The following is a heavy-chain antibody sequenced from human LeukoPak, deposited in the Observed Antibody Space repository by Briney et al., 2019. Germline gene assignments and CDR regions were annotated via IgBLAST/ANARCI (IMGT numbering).Heavy chain of an antibody. Sequence: ASVKVSCKASGYTFTSNGISWVRQAPGQGLEGMGWISAYNGNTNYEQELQGRVTMTTDTSTSTAYMELRSLRSDDTAVYYCASLKNSYDSSGYLVTDAFDIWGQGTMVTVSS. CDR1: GYTFTSNG. D-gene: IGHD3-22*01. J-gene: IGHJ3*02. V-gene: IGHV1-18*01. CDR2: ISAYNGNT. CDR3: ASLKNSYDSSGYLVTDAFDI.